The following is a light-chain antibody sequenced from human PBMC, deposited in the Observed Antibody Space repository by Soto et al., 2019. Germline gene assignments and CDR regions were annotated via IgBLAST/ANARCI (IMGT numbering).Light chain of an antibody. Sequence: EIEMTQSPATLSVSPGEIATLSCRASQSVSSNLAWYQQKHGKAPRLLIYGASNRATGIPARCSGSGSGKEFTLTSSSMQSEDFAVDYCQKYNNWPFTFGPGTKVDIK. CDR3: QKYNNWPFT. J-gene: IGKJ3*01. V-gene: IGKV3-15*01. CDR2: GAS. CDR1: QSVSSN.